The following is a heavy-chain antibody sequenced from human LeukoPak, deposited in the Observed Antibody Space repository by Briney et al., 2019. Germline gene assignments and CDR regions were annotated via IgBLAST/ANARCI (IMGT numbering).Heavy chain of an antibody. CDR3: EREWANWNDGYDAFDI. D-gene: IGHD1-1*01. CDR2: ISSSGSTI. J-gene: IGHJ3*02. CDR1: AFTFSRYS. Sequence: GGSLRLSCAASAFTFSRYSMNWVRQAPGKGLEWVAYISSSGSTIYYADSVKGRFTISRDNAKNTLYLQMNSLRAEDTAAYYCEREWANWNDGYDAFDIWGQGTMVTVSS. V-gene: IGHV3-48*04.